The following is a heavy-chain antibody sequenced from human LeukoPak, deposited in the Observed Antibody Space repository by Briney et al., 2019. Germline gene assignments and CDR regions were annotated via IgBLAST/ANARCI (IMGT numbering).Heavy chain of an antibody. CDR1: GGSISTYY. J-gene: IGHJ6*03. Sequence: SETLSLTCTVAGGSISTYYWSWIRQPAGKGLEWVGRISTSDSSNYNPSLKSRVTMSVDTSKNQFSLKLTSVTAADTAVYYCARDLEGIDSRSWYSYYYMDVWGKGTTVTVSS. V-gene: IGHV4-4*07. CDR3: ARDLEGIDSRSWYSYYYMDV. D-gene: IGHD6-13*01. CDR2: ISTSDSS.